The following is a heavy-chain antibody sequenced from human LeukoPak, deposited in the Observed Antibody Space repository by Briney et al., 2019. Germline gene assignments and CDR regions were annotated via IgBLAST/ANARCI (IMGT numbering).Heavy chain of an antibody. CDR1: GFNFFNAW. Sequence: GGSLRLSCATSGFNFFNAWMSWVRQAPGKGLEWVGRIKSKTDGGTTDYAAPVKGRVTISRDDSKNTLYLEMDSLKTEDTAIYFCASHSPDYDFWSGRDYWGQGALVTVSS. J-gene: IGHJ4*02. V-gene: IGHV3-15*07. CDR2: IKSKTDGGTT. CDR3: ASHSPDYDFWSGRDY. D-gene: IGHD3-3*01.